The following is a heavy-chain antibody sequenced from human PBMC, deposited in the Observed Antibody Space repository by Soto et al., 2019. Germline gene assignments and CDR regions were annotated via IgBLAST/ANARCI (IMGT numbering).Heavy chain of an antibody. J-gene: IGHJ4*02. CDR1: GYAFTTYG. D-gene: IGHD6-6*01. CDR3: ARGRDGDY. CDR2: ISAHNGNT. Sequence: QVHLVQSGAEVKKPGASVKVSCKGSGYAFTTYGITWVRQAPGQGLEWMGWISAHNGNTNYAEKLHGRVTVNRDTSTSTAYRELRSLRSDDTAVYYCARGRDGDYWGQGALGTVSS. V-gene: IGHV1-18*01.